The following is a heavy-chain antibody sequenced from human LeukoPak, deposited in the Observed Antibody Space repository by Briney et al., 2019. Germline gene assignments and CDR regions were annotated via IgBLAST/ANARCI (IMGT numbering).Heavy chain of an antibody. CDR3: ATQVDTAMVTALYFDY. D-gene: IGHD5-18*01. Sequence: GESLKISCKGSGYSLTSYWIGWVRQMPGKGLEWMGIIYPGDSDTRYSPSFQGQVTISADKSISTAYLQWSSLKASDTAMYYCATQVDTAMVTALYFDYWGQGTLVTVSS. CDR1: GYSLTSYW. J-gene: IGHJ4*02. V-gene: IGHV5-51*01. CDR2: IYPGDSDT.